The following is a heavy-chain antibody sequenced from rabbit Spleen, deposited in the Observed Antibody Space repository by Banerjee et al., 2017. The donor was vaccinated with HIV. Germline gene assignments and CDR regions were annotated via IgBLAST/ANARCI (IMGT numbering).Heavy chain of an antibody. CDR2: IYAGSSGST. D-gene: IGHD8-1*01. CDR1: GFSFNSGYD. J-gene: IGHJ6*01. Sequence: QSLEESGGGLVKPGASLTLTCKASGFSFNSGYDMCWVRQAPGKGLEWIACIYAGSSGSTYSATWAKGRFTFSKTSSTTVTLQMTSLTAADTATYFCARDTGSSFSSYGMDLWGPGTLVTVS. V-gene: IGHV1S40*01. CDR3: ARDTGSSFSSYGMDL.